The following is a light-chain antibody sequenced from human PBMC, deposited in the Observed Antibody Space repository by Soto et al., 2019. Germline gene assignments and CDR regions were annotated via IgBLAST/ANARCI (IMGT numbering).Light chain of an antibody. Sequence: EIVLTQSPATLSFSPGERATLSCRASQSVSNYLGWYQQKPGQAPRLLIYDASNRATGIPARFSGSGSGTDFTLTISSLEPEDFAVYYCQQRSNWWTFGQGTKVDIK. V-gene: IGKV3-11*01. CDR2: DAS. CDR3: QQRSNWWT. CDR1: QSVSNY. J-gene: IGKJ1*01.